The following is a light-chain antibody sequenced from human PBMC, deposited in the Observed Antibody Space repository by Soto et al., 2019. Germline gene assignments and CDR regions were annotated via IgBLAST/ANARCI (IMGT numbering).Light chain of an antibody. Sequence: EIVLTQSPATLSLSPGERATLSCRASQSVSSYLAWYQQKPGQAPRLLIYDASNRATGIPARFSGSGSGTDFTLTISSLEPEDFALYFCQQYGNSPHTFGQGTKLEIK. J-gene: IGKJ2*01. CDR2: DAS. V-gene: IGKV3-11*01. CDR3: QQYGNSPHT. CDR1: QSVSSY.